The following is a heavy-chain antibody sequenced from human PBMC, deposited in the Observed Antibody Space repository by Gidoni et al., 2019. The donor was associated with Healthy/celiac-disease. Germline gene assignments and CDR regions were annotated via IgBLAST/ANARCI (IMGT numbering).Heavy chain of an antibody. CDR2: ISDYNGNT. J-gene: IGHJ6*02. CDR3: ARGGYGDHEKRYYGMDV. V-gene: IGHV1-18*04. D-gene: IGHD5-12*01. Sequence: QVQLVQSGAELTRPGASVRASCKTSGHTFLTYGIHWVRQAPGQGLEWMGWISDYNGNTNYAQNFQDRIFMTTDASSTTASMELRTLRPDDTAVYYCARGGYGDHEKRYYGMDVWGQGTTVTVSS. CDR1: GHTFLTYG.